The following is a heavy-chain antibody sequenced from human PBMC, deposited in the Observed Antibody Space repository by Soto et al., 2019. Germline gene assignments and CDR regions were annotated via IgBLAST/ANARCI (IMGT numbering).Heavy chain of an antibody. CDR1: AFTPSPAW. D-gene: IGHD6-19*01. Sequence: LPNTASAFTPSPAWKLLVRQPLGKRLEWVGRIKSKTYGGTTDYAAPVSGRCTISRDDSKNTLYLQINRLKTEHPAVYYTTTDVIALAGKRHIPGYWGQGTLDTVS. CDR2: IKSKTYGGTT. CDR3: TTDVIALAGKRHIPGY. V-gene: IGHV3-15*01. J-gene: IGHJ4*01.